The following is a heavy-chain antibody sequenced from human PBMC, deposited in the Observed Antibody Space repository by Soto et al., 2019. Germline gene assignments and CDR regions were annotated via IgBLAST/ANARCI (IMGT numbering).Heavy chain of an antibody. CDR2: INHSGST. V-gene: IGHV4-34*01. Sequence: SETLSLTCAVYGGSFSGYYWSWIRQPPGKGLEWIGEINHSGSTNYNPSLKSRVTISVDTSKNQFSLKLSSVTAADTAVYYCARGPKLWFGELLSDYYYYYYMDVWGKGTTVTVSS. J-gene: IGHJ6*03. D-gene: IGHD3-10*01. CDR1: GGSFSGYY. CDR3: ARGPKLWFGELLSDYYYYYYMDV.